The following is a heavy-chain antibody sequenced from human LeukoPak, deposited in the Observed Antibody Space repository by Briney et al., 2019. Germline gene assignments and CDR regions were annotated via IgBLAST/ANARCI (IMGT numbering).Heavy chain of an antibody. Sequence: GGSLRLSCAASGFTFSSYAMSWVRQAPGKGLEWVSAISGSGGSTYYADSVKGRFTISRDNSKNTLCLQMNSLRAEDTAVYYLFKFIPLYNWFDPWGQGTLVTVSS. CDR1: GFTFSSYA. CDR2: ISGSGGST. CDR3: FKFIPLYNWFDP. V-gene: IGHV3-23*01. D-gene: IGHD3-16*02. J-gene: IGHJ5*02.